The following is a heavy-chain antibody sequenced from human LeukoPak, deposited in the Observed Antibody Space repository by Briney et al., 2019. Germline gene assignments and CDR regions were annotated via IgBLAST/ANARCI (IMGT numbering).Heavy chain of an antibody. CDR1: GFTFSSYS. CDR2: TSSSSSYI. J-gene: IGHJ6*03. Sequence: GGSLRLSCAASGFTFSSYSMNWVRQAPGKGLEWVSSTSSSSSYIYYADSVKGRFTISRDNAKNSLYLQMNSLRAEDTAVYYCARIVVVHQYYYYYYMDVWGKGTTVTVSS. CDR3: ARIVVVHQYYYYYYMDV. D-gene: IGHD3-22*01. V-gene: IGHV3-21*01.